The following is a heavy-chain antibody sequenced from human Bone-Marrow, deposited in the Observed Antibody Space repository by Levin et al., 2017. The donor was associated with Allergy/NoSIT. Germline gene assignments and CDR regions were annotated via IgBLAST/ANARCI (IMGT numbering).Heavy chain of an antibody. CDR1: DGSIKSYY. CDR3: ARSRGSGSYFDS. D-gene: IGHD3-10*01. Sequence: ETLSLTCIVSDGSIKSYYWSWIRQPPGKGLEWIGYISDSGSTNYSPSLKSRVTISLDASKNQFSLKLSSVTAADTAVYYCARSRGSGSYFDSWGQGTLVTVSS. V-gene: IGHV4-59*08. J-gene: IGHJ4*02. CDR2: ISDSGST.